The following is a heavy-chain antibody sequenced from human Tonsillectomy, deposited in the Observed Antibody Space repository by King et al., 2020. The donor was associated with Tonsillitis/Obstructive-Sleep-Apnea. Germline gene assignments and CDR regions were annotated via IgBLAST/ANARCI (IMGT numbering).Heavy chain of an antibody. D-gene: IGHD1-26*01. CDR1: GFTFCNAW. J-gene: IGHJ3*01. CDR2: IKSKRKGETT. Sequence: VQLVESGGGLVKPGGSLRLSCAASGFTFCNAWMSWFRQAPVKGPECVCCIKSKRKGETTDYTEPVRERVTISRDDSKNTLFLQMNSLKTEDTAVYYCATDWGSGTYYVRAFDVWGLGTMVTVSS. V-gene: IGHV3-15*01. CDR3: ATDWGSGTYYVRAFDV.